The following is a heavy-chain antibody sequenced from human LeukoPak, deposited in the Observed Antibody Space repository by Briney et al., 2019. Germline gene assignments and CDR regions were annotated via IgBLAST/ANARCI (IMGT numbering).Heavy chain of an antibody. CDR3: AKDRTDCSGGSCYSLYYYYMDV. D-gene: IGHD2-15*01. V-gene: IGHV3-9*01. J-gene: IGHJ6*03. CDR2: ISWNSGSI. Sequence: GRSLRLSCAASGFTFDDYAMHWVRQAPGKGLEWVSGISWNSGSIGYADSVKGRFTISRDNAKNSLYLQMNSLRAEDTALYYCAKDRTDCSGGSCYSLYYYYMDVWGKGTTVTVSS. CDR1: GFTFDDYA.